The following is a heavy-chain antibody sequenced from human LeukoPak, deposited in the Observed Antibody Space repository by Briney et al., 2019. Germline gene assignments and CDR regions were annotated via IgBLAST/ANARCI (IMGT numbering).Heavy chain of an antibody. CDR1: AFTFSSYS. Sequence: GGSLRLSCAAYAFTFSSYSMNWIRQAPGKGMEWVSSISSSSSYIYYADSVKGRFTISRDNAENSLYLQMNSLRAEDTAVYYCARGVRDFDYWGQGTLVTVS. V-gene: IGHV3-21*01. CDR2: ISSSSSYI. J-gene: IGHJ4*02. CDR3: ARGVRDFDY. D-gene: IGHD3-3*01.